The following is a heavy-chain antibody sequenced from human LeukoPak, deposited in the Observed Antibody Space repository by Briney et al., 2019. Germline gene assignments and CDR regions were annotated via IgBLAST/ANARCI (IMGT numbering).Heavy chain of an antibody. CDR3: ARDRSSPSGYSGYDYYFDY. CDR2: ISSSGSTI. Sequence: GGSLRLSCAASGFTFSDYYMSWIRQAPGKGLEWVSYISSSGSTIYYADSVKGRFTISRDNAKNSLYLQMNSLRAEDTAVYYCARDRSSPSGYSGYDYYFDYWGQGTLVTVSS. D-gene: IGHD5-12*01. V-gene: IGHV3-11*01. J-gene: IGHJ4*02. CDR1: GFTFSDYY.